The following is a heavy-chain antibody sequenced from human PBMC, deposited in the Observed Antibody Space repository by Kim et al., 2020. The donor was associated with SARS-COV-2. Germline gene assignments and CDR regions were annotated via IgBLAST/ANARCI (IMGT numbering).Heavy chain of an antibody. CDR1: GFTFDDYA. CDR3: AKDIGDGYNFFDY. CDR2: ISWNSGSI. V-gene: IGHV3-9*01. D-gene: IGHD5-12*01. J-gene: IGHJ4*02. Sequence: GGSLRLSCAASGFTFDDYAMHWVRQAPGKGLEWVSGISWNSGSIGYADSVKGRFTISRDNAKNSLYLQMNSLRAEDTALYYCAKDIGDGYNFFDYWGQGTLVTVSS.